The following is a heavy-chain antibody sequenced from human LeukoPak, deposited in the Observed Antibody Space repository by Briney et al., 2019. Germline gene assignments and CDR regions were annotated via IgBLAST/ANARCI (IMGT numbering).Heavy chain of an antibody. CDR1: GYTFISFY. V-gene: IGHV5-51*01. J-gene: IGHJ4*02. Sequence: GESLKISCQGSGYTFISFYIAWVRQVPGKGLEWMGIVYPGDSDDSDTRYSPSFQGQVTMSVDKSIDTAYLQWSSLKASDTAMYYCARRGDYGGNPGDYWGQGTLVTVSS. CDR3: ARRGDYGGNPGDY. D-gene: IGHD4-23*01. CDR2: VYPGDSDDSDT.